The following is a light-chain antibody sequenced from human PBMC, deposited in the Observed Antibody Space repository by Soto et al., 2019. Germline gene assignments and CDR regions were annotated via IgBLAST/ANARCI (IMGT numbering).Light chain of an antibody. J-gene: IGLJ2*01. CDR1: DSNIGSNT. V-gene: IGLV1-44*01. Sequence: QLVLTQSPSASGTPGQTVTISCSGGDSNIGSNTVDWYQQFPGRAPKLLIFTDIERPSGVPDRFSGSRSGTSASLAISGLQSDDEADYYCATWDDSLTGVVFGGGTKLTVL. CDR3: ATWDDSLTGVV. CDR2: TDI.